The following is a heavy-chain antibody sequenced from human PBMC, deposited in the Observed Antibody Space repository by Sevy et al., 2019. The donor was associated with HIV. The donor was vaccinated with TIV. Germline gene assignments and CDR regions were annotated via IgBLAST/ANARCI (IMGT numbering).Heavy chain of an antibody. CDR2: ISYDGSNK. J-gene: IGHJ6*02. Sequence: GGSLRLSCAASGFTFSSYAMHWVRRAPGKGLEWVAVISYDGSNKYYADSVKGRFTISRDNSKNTLYLQMNSLRAEDTAVYYWARGEYYYGSGSYMAPYYYYYGMDVWGQGTTVTVSS. CDR1: GFTFSSYA. D-gene: IGHD3-10*01. V-gene: IGHV3-30*04. CDR3: ARGEYYYGSGSYMAPYYYYYGMDV.